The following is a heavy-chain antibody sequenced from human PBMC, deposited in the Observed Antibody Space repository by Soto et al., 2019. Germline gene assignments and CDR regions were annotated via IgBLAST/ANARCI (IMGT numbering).Heavy chain of an antibody. CDR3: ARLWGLAEHDS. J-gene: IGHJ5*01. Sequence: QVQLVQSGAEVKKPGSSVKVSCKSSGDSFKTYSLSWVRQAPGQGLEWMGGVVPILGNPMYAQKFQDRVTITADESTSTVFMELTSLISDDTAVYYCARLWGLAEHDSWGQGTRVTVSS. CDR1: GDSFKTYS. V-gene: IGHV1-69*12. D-gene: IGHD6-13*01. CDR2: VVPILGNP.